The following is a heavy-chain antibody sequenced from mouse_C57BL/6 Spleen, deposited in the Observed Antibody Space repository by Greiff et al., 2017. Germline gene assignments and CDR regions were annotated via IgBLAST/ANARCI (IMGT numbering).Heavy chain of an antibody. Sequence: QVQLQQSGAELVKPGASVKMSCKASGYTFTTYPIEWMKQNHGKSLEWIGNFHPYNDDTKYNEKFKGKATLTAEKSSSTVYLELSRLTSDDSAVYYSARRGNYYGSTYWYFDVWGTGTTVTVSS. CDR3: ARRGNYYGSTYWYFDV. CDR2: FHPYNDDT. J-gene: IGHJ1*03. CDR1: GYTFTTYP. V-gene: IGHV1-47*01. D-gene: IGHD1-1*01.